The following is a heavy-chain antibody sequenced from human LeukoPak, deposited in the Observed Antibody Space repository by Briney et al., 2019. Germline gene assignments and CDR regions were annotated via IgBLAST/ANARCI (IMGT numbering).Heavy chain of an antibody. CDR1: GGSISSSSYY. Sequence: SETLSLTRTVSGGSISSSSYYWGWIRQPPGKGLEWIGSIYHSGSTNYNPSLKSRVTISVDKSKNQFSLKLSSVTAADTAVYYCARDLRSSGWYGVSYWGQGTLVTVSS. J-gene: IGHJ4*02. V-gene: IGHV4-39*07. CDR3: ARDLRSSGWYGVSY. CDR2: IYHSGST. D-gene: IGHD6-19*01.